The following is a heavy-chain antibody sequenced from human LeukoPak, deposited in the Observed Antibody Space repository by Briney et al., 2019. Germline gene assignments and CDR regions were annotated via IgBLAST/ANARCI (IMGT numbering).Heavy chain of an antibody. V-gene: IGHV3-48*01. J-gene: IGHJ4*02. CDR2: ISSGSVTT. CDR3: ARPAPYGDYSFDY. CDR1: GFTFSTYS. D-gene: IGHD4-17*01. Sequence: GGSLRLSCAASGFTFSTYSMNWVRQAPGKGLEWVSYISSGSVTTYYADSVKGRFTISRDNAKNSLYLQMNSLRAEDTAVYYCARPAPYGDYSFDYWGQGTLVTVSS.